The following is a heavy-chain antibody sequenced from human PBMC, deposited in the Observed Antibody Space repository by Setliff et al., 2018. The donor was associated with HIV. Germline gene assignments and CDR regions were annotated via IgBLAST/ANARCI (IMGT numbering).Heavy chain of an antibody. CDR3: ARRGGYTYYYDSSGYHRGPNDAFDI. J-gene: IGHJ3*02. Sequence: SETLSLTCAVYGVSFSGYYWSWIRQPPGKGLEWIGEINHRGITNYSPSLKSRVTISVDTSKNQFSLKLRSVTAADTAVYYCARRGGYTYYYDSSGYHRGPNDAFDIWGQGTMVTVSS. D-gene: IGHD3-22*01. CDR1: GVSFSGYY. CDR2: INHRGIT. V-gene: IGHV4-34*01.